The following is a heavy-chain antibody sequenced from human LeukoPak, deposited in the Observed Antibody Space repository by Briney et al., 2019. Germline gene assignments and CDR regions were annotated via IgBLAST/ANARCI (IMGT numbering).Heavy chain of an antibody. V-gene: IGHV1-2*02. Sequence: GVSVKVSCKASGYTFTGYYMHWVRQAPGQGLEWMGWINPNSGGTNYAQKLQGRVTMTTDTSTSTAYMELRSLRSDDTAVYYCARDPPYTTGPWPNYYYYYYMDVWGKGTTVTISS. CDR1: GYTFTGYY. D-gene: IGHD3-9*01. CDR3: ARDPPYTTGPWPNYYYYYYMDV. CDR2: INPNSGGT. J-gene: IGHJ6*03.